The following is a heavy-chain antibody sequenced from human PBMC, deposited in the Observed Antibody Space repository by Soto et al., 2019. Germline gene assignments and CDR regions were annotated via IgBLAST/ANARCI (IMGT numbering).Heavy chain of an antibody. CDR1: GGSFSGYY. J-gene: IGHJ4*02. D-gene: IGHD5-18*01. CDR3: ARGGVWIQLWSWDY. CDR2: INHSGST. Sequence: SETLSLTCAVYGGSFSGYYWSWIRQPPGKGLEWIGEINHSGSTNYNPSLKSRVTISVDTSKNQFSLKLSSVTAADTAVYYCARGGVWIQLWSWDYWGQGNLVTVSS. V-gene: IGHV4-34*01.